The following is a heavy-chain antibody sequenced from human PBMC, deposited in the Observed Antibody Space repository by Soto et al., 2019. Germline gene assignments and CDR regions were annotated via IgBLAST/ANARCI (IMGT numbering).Heavy chain of an antibody. J-gene: IGHJ3*02. D-gene: IGHD1-26*01. CDR2: IIPIFGTA. Sequence: SVKVSCKASGGTFSSYAISWVRQAPGQGLEWMGGIIPIFGTANYAQKFQGRVTITADKSTSTAYMELSSLRSEDTAVYYCATERYSGSPDGFDIGGQGTMVTGSS. CDR1: GGTFSSYA. CDR3: ATERYSGSPDGFDI. V-gene: IGHV1-69*06.